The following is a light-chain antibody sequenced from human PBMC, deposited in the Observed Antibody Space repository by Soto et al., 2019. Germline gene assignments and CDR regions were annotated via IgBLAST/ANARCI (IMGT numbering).Light chain of an antibody. J-gene: IGKJ2*01. CDR2: DAS. CDR3: QQYGSSPYT. CDR1: QSVSSSY. Sequence: EIVLTQSPGTLSLSPGERATLSCRASQSVSSSYLAWYQQKPGQAPRLLIYDASSRAAGIPDRFSGSGSGADFTLTISRLEPEDFAVYYWQQYGSSPYTFGQGTKLESK. V-gene: IGKV3-20*01.